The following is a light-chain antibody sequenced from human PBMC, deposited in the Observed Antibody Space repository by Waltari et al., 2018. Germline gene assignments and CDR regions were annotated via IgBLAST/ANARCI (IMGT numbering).Light chain of an antibody. CDR1: QGSSSR. Sequence: TCRASQGSSSRLDWYQQKPVKAPKLLIYTASTLQSGVPSRFSGSGSGTEFTLIITTLQPEDFATYFCRQAYSFPRTFGQGTKLEIK. CDR3: RQAYSFPRT. V-gene: IGKV1-12*01. CDR2: TAS. J-gene: IGKJ2*01.